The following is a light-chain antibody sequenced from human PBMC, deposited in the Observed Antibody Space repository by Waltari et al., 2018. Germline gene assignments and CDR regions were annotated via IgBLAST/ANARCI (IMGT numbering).Light chain of an antibody. CDR1: PSVLDSSNNKNY. J-gene: IGKJ2*01. CDR3: QQYYNIPYT. CDR2: WAS. V-gene: IGKV4-1*01. Sequence: DIVMTQSPDSLAVSLGERATINCRSSPSVLDSSNNKNYVAWYQQRPGQPPKLLIYWASTRESGVPGRFSGSESGTEFTLTVSSLQAEDVAVYYCQQYYNIPYTFGQGTKLEI.